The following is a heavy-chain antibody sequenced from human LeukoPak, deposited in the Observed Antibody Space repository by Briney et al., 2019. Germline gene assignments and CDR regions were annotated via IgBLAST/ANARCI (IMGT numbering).Heavy chain of an antibody. V-gene: IGHV4-4*07. J-gene: IGHJ4*02. Sequence: SETLSLTCTVSGGSISSYYWSWIRQPAGKGLEWIGRIYTSGSTNYNPSLKSRVTMSVDTSKNQFSLKLSSVTAADTTVYYCARDWDSSGWYDYWGQGTLVTVSS. CDR1: GGSISSYY. CDR3: ARDWDSSGWYDY. CDR2: IYTSGST. D-gene: IGHD6-19*01.